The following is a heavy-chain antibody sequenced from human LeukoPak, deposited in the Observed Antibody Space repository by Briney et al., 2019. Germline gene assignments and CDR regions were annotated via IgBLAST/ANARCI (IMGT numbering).Heavy chain of an antibody. Sequence: GGSLRLSCAASGFTVSSNYMSWVCQAPGKGLEWVSVIYSGGSTYYADSVKGRFTISRDNSKNTLYLQMNSLRAEDTAVYYCASSVVPAAPYYMDVWGKGTTVTVSS. CDR3: ASSVVPAAPYYMDV. V-gene: IGHV3-53*01. CDR2: IYSGGST. D-gene: IGHD2-2*01. J-gene: IGHJ6*03. CDR1: GFTVSSNY.